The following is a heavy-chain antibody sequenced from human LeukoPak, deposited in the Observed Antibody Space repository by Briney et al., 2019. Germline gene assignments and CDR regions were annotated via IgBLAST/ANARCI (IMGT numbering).Heavy chain of an antibody. CDR2: IIPIFGTA. Sequence: SVKVSCKASGGTFSSYAISWVRQAPGQGLEWMGGIIPIFGTANYAQKFQGRVTITADESTSTAYMELSSLRSEDTAVYYCARGGSSTSSRRTTWYYFDYWGQGTLVTVSS. D-gene: IGHD2-2*01. J-gene: IGHJ4*02. CDR3: ARGGSSTSSRRTTWYYFDY. V-gene: IGHV1-69*01. CDR1: GGTFSSYA.